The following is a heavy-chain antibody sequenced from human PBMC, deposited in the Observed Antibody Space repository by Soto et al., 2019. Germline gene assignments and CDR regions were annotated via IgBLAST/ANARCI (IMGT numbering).Heavy chain of an antibody. Sequence: LRLSCAASVFTFRSYSMNWVRQAPGKGLECVSYISSSSSYIYYADSLKGRFTISRDNAKNSLYLQMNSLRAEDTAVYYCARNPPPNSSSWYWYFASWGKGTLVPVPP. J-gene: IGHJ4*02. D-gene: IGHD6-13*01. CDR2: ISSSSSYI. V-gene: IGHV3-21*01. CDR1: VFTFRSYS. CDR3: ARNPPPNSSSWYWYFAS.